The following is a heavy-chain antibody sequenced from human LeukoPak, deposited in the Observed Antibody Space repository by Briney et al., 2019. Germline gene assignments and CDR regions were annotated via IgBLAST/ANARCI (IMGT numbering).Heavy chain of an antibody. CDR1: GYIFTSYY. J-gene: IGHJ4*02. D-gene: IGHD5-12*01. V-gene: IGHV1-46*01. CDR3: ARYSGYGKEAFDY. CDR2: TNPSGGST. Sequence: ASVKVSCKASGYIFTSYYIHWVRQAPGQGLEWMGITNPSGGSTTYAQKFQGRVTMTRDTSTSTVYMELSSLRSEDTAVYYCARYSGYGKEAFDYWGQGTLVTVSS.